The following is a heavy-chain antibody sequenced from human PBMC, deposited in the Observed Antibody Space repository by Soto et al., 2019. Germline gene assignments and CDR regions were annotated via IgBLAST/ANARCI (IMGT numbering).Heavy chain of an antibody. CDR2: ISSSSSYI. D-gene: IGHD3-10*01. Sequence: EVQLVESGGGLVKPGGSLRLSCAASGFTFSSYSMNWVRQAPWKGLEWVSSISSSSSYIYYADSVKGRFTISRDNAKNSLYLQMNSLRAEDTAVYYCARGSHGSGSYRVYWGQGTLVTVSS. CDR3: ARGSHGSGSYRVY. V-gene: IGHV3-21*01. CDR1: GFTFSSYS. J-gene: IGHJ4*02.